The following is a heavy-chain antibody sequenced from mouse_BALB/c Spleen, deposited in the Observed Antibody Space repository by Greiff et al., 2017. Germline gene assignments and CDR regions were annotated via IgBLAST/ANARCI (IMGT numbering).Heavy chain of an antibody. J-gene: IGHJ3*01. D-gene: IGHD2-1*01. Sequence: QVQLKQSAAELARPGASVKMSCKASGYTFTSYTMHWVKQRPGQGLEWIGYINPSSGYTEYNQKFKDKTTLTADKSSSTAYMQLSSLTSEDSAVYYCAREKGNYGWFAYWGQGTLVTVSA. CDR1: GYTFTSYT. CDR2: INPSSGYT. CDR3: AREKGNYGWFAY. V-gene: IGHV1-4*02.